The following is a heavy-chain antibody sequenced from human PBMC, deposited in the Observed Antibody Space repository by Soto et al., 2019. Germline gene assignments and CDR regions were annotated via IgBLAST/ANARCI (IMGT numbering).Heavy chain of an antibody. V-gene: IGHV1-46*03. Sequence: QVQLVQSGAEVKKPGASVKLSCKTSGYTFTSYYIHWVRQAPGQGLEWMGIVNPGVGSTMYAQRFQRRVTITRDESTNTVYMELSSLRSQDTAVYYCARGWRAIVAMVSPIEDFQHWGQGTLVIVSS. D-gene: IGHD2-8*01. J-gene: IGHJ1*01. CDR2: VNPGVGST. CDR1: GYTFTSYY. CDR3: ARGWRAIVAMVSPIEDFQH.